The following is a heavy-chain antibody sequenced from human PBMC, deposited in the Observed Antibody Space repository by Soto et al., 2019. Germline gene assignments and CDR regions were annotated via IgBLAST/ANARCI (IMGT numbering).Heavy chain of an antibody. CDR3: ARDRGIAVAGPDAFDI. Sequence: ASVKVSCKASVYTFTGYYMHWVRQAPGQGLEWMGWINPNSGGTNYAQKFQGWVTMTRDTSISTAYMELSRLRSDDTAVYYCARDRGIAVAGPDAFDIWGQGNPGHRLL. D-gene: IGHD6-19*01. CDR1: VYTFTGYY. CDR2: INPNSGGT. V-gene: IGHV1-2*04. J-gene: IGHJ3*02.